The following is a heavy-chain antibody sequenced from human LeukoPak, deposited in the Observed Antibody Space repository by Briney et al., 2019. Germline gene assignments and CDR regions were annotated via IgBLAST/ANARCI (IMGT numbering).Heavy chain of an antibody. V-gene: IGHV3-66*01. J-gene: IGHJ4*02. CDR1: GFTVSSNY. CDR2: IYSAGTT. D-gene: IGHD3-22*01. Sequence: GGSLRLSCAASGFTVSSNYMTWVRQAPGKGLEWVSVIYSAGTTYYADSVKGRFTISRDNSKNTLYLQMNSLRAEDTAVYYCARGSYSDSSGYYSVQNDLDYWGQGTLVTVSS. CDR3: ARGSYSDSSGYYSVQNDLDY.